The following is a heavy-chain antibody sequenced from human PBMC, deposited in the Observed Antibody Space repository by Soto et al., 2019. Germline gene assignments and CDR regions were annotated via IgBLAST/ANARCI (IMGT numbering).Heavy chain of an antibody. CDR2: IYSTGST. CDR1: SGSISDYY. Sequence: LSLTCSVSSGSISDYYWSWIRQPAGRGLEWLGRIYSTGSTNYNPSLQSRLTMSVDTSKNHVFLKLRFVTAADTAVYYCAREKDYYHSAMDVWGQGTTVTVSS. V-gene: IGHV4-4*07. J-gene: IGHJ6*02. CDR3: AREKDYYHSAMDV.